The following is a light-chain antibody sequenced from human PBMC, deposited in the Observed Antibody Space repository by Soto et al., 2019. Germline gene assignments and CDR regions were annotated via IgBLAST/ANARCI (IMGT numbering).Light chain of an antibody. Sequence: EIVMTQSPATLSVSPGETATLSWRASQSVTYNLAWYHQKPGQGPRLLIYGAFTRATGIPSRFSGSGSGTEFTLTISSLQSEDFAVYYCQQYKNWPPLTFGGGTKVEIK. V-gene: IGKV3-15*01. CDR2: GAF. J-gene: IGKJ4*01. CDR1: QSVTYN. CDR3: QQYKNWPPLT.